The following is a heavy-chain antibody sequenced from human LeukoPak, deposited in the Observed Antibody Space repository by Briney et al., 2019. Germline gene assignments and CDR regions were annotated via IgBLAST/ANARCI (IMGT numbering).Heavy chain of an antibody. CDR3: ARDVEAAMVN. CDR1: GFTFSSYT. Sequence: GGSLRLACAASGFTFSSYTMNWVSQAPGKGLEWVSFISSSSSTIYYADSVKGRFTISRDNAKNSLYLQMNSLRDEDTAVYYCARDVEAAMVNWGQGTLVTVSS. J-gene: IGHJ4*02. D-gene: IGHD5-18*01. CDR2: ISSSSSTI. V-gene: IGHV3-48*02.